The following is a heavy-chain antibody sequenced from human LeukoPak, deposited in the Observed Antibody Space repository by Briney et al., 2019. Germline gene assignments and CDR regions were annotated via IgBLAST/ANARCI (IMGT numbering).Heavy chain of an antibody. Sequence: SETLSLTCAVYGGSFSGYYWSWIRQPPGKGLEWIGEINHSGGTNYNPSLKSRVTISVDTSKNQFSLKLSSVTAADTAVYYCARVVGWHYDILTGYYRTGRYYFDYWGQGTLVTVSS. CDR3: ARVVGWHYDILTGYYRTGRYYFDY. CDR2: INHSGGT. CDR1: GGSFSGYY. J-gene: IGHJ4*02. D-gene: IGHD3-9*01. V-gene: IGHV4-34*01.